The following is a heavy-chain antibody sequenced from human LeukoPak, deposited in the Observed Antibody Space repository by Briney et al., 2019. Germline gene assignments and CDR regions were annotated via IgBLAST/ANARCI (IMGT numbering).Heavy chain of an antibody. CDR2: ISGSGGST. Sequence: GGSLTLSCAASGFTFSSYDMSWVRQAPGKGLEWVSDISGSGGSTYYADSVKGRFTISRDNSKNTLYLQMNRLRAEDTAVYYCARSALGRRSSYFDYWGQGTLVTVSS. D-gene: IGHD6-25*01. CDR3: ARSALGRRSSYFDY. CDR1: GFTFSSYD. V-gene: IGHV3-23*01. J-gene: IGHJ4*02.